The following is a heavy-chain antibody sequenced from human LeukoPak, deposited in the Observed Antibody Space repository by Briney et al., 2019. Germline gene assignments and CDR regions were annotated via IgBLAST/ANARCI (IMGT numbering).Heavy chain of an antibody. CDR2: IIPILG. CDR3: PKEPHGSGSYFIYY. V-gene: IGHV1-69*04. Sequence: SVKVSCKASGGTFSSYAISWVRQAPGQGLKWMGKIIPILGYAQKLQRSVTTTSHKSTSTAYLELSSLGSEDTDVHYYPKEPHGSGSYFIYYWGQGSLVSVCS. D-gene: IGHD3-10*01. CDR1: GGTFSSYA. J-gene: IGHJ4*02.